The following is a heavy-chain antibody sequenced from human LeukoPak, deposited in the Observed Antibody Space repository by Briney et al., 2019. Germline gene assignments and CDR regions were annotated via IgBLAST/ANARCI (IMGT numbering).Heavy chain of an antibody. V-gene: IGHV4-59*01. CDR1: GGSISSYY. D-gene: IGHD6-13*01. CDR3: ARDRSSSSLGY. J-gene: IGHJ4*02. CDR2: IYYSGST. Sequence: SETLSLTCTVSGGSISSYYWSWIRQPPGKGLEWIGYIYYSGSTNYNPSLKSRVTISVDTSKNQFSLKLGSVTAADTAVYYCARDRSSSSLGYWGQGTLVTVSS.